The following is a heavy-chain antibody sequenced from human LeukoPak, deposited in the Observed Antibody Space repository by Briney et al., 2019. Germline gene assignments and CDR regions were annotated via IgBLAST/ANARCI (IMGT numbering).Heavy chain of an antibody. V-gene: IGHV4-59*07. J-gene: IGHJ6*03. CDR1: LRPLTGPY. CDR3: ARHQHYGDYKDYYYYLDV. Sequence: SDTLSLLCTLSLRPLTGPYSSWIPPPPGKGLDLIGHIYYSGTPNYNPSRKSRVTISVDTSKNQFSLKLSSVTAADTAVYYCARHQHYGDYKDYYYYLDVWGKGTTVTVSS. CDR2: IYYSGTP. D-gene: IGHD4-17*01.